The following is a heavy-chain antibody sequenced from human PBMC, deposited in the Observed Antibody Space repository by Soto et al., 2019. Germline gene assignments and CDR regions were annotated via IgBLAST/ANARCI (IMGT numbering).Heavy chain of an antibody. Sequence: GGSLRLSCAASGFTFSSYEMNWVRQAPGKGLEWVSYISSSGSTIYYADSVKGRFTISRDSAKNSLYLQMNSLRAEDTAVYYCASSPPAARIAFDIWGQGTMVTVSS. J-gene: IGHJ3*02. CDR2: ISSSGSTI. CDR1: GFTFSSYE. D-gene: IGHD6-6*01. V-gene: IGHV3-48*03. CDR3: ASSPPAARIAFDI.